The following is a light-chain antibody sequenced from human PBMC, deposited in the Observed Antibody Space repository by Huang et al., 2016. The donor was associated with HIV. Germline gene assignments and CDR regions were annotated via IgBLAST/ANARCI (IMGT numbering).Light chain of an antibody. J-gene: IGKJ2*01. CDR2: ATS. Sequence: EVVLTQSPDTLSLSPGERAPLSCRASQSRGSSSLAWYQQKPGQAPRLLIYATSTRPTGIPDRFSGSGSGTDFSLTVTRLEPEDFAVYYCQRYGSSPPYTFGQGTKLEI. CDR1: QSRGSSS. V-gene: IGKV3-20*01. CDR3: QRYGSSPPYT.